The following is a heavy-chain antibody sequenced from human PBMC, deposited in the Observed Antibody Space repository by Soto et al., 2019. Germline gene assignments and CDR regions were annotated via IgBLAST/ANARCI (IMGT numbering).Heavy chain of an antibody. Sequence: PGGSLRLSCVASGFTFSSYAIHWVRQAPGKGLEWVAVISYDGSNKFYADSVKGRFTISRDNSKNTLYLHMNSLNTEDTAVYYCAKDVTVDIVNTPGYWGQGTLVNVS. D-gene: IGHD5-12*01. CDR2: ISYDGSNK. J-gene: IGHJ4*02. V-gene: IGHV3-30*18. CDR3: AKDVTVDIVNTPGY. CDR1: GFTFSSYA.